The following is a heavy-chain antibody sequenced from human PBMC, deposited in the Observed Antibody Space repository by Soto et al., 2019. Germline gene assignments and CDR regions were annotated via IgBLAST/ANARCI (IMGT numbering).Heavy chain of an antibody. CDR2: ISSSSSTI. J-gene: IGHJ6*02. D-gene: IGHD1-26*01. CDR3: ARDRGIVGADSYYYGMDV. Sequence: EVQLVESGGGLVQPGGSLRLSCAASGFTFSSYSMNWVRQAPGKGLEWVSYISSSSSTIYYADSVKGRFTISRDNAKKSLYMQMNSRRDEDTAVYYCARDRGIVGADSYYYGMDVWGQGTTVTVSS. V-gene: IGHV3-48*02. CDR1: GFTFSSYS.